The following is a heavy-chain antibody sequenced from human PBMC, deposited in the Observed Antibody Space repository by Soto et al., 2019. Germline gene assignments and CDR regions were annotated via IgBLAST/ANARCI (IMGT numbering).Heavy chain of an antibody. CDR1: GGTFSSDS. CDR3: ARDGGRHSGGMDY. J-gene: IGHJ4*02. CDR2: IIPIFGTA. D-gene: IGHD1-26*01. Sequence: QVQLVQSGAEVKKPGSSVKVSCKASGGTFSSDSINWVRQAPGQGLEWMGEIIPIFGTANYAQKFQGRVTITADESTSTAYMELSSLRSEDTAVYYCARDGGRHSGGMDYWGQGTLVTVYS. V-gene: IGHV1-69*01.